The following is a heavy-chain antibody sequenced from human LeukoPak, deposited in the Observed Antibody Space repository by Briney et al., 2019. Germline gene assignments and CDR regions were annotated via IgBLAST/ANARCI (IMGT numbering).Heavy chain of an antibody. Sequence: SETLSLTCTVSGGSISSSSYYWGWIRQPPGKGLEWIGSIYYSGSTYYNPSLKSRVTISVDTSKNQFSLKLSSVTAADTAVYYCARDRGDGYDYFWDYWGQGTLVTVSS. CDR3: ARDRGDGYDYFWDY. D-gene: IGHD5-12*01. CDR2: IYYSGST. CDR1: GGSISSSSYY. J-gene: IGHJ4*02. V-gene: IGHV4-39*07.